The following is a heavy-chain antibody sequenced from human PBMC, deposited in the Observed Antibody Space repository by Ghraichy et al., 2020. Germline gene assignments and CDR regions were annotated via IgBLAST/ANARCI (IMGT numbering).Heavy chain of an antibody. D-gene: IGHD3-16*02. J-gene: IGHJ4*02. CDR1: GGSFSGYY. CDR3: ARASPHDYVWGSYRHGPVDY. V-gene: IGHV4-34*01. Sequence: SETLSLTCAVYGGSFSGYYWSWIRQPPGKGLEWIGEINHSGSTNYNPSLKSRVTISVDTSKNQFSLKLSSVTAADTAVYYCARASPHDYVWGSYRHGPVDYWGQGTLVTVSS. CDR2: INHSGST.